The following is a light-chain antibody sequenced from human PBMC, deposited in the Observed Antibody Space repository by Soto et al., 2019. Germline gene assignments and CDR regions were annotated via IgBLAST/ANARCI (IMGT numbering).Light chain of an antibody. J-gene: IGKJ1*01. CDR2: GAS. CDR3: QQYGDSPRT. CDR1: QSVTRNY. V-gene: IGKV3-20*01. Sequence: EIVLTQSPGTLSLSPGERATLSCRASQSVTRNYLAWYQQKPGQAPRLLIYGASRRTTGIPDRFSGSGSGTDFTRTISGLEPEDFAVFYCQQYGDSPRTFGQGTKVEIK.